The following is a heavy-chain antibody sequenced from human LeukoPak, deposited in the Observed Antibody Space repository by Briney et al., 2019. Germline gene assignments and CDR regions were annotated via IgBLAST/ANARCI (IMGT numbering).Heavy chain of an antibody. CDR1: GGSISSYY. Sequence: SETLSLTCTVSGGSISSYYWSWIRQPPGKGLEWIGYIYYSGSTNYNPSLKSRVTISVDTSKSQFSLKLSSVTAADTAVYYCARDLITVAGTDYGMDVWGQGTTVTVSS. CDR2: IYYSGST. D-gene: IGHD6-19*01. J-gene: IGHJ6*02. CDR3: ARDLITVAGTDYGMDV. V-gene: IGHV4-59*01.